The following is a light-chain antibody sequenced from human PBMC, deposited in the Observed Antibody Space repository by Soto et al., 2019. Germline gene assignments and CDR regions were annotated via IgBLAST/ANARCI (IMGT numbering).Light chain of an antibody. Sequence: IQLTQSPSSLSASVGDRVTITCRASQGISSYLAWYQQKPGKAPKLLIYAASTLQSGVPSRFSGSGSGTDFTLTISSLQPEDSATYYCLQDYSHPPTFGQGTRLEIK. J-gene: IGKJ2*01. V-gene: IGKV1-9*01. CDR1: QGISSY. CDR2: AAS. CDR3: LQDYSHPPT.